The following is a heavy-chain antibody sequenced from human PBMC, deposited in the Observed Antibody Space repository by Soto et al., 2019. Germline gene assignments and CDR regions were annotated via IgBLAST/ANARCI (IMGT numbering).Heavy chain of an antibody. CDR2: IIPIFETT. V-gene: IGHV1-69*06. J-gene: IGHJ6*02. CDR3: ARALNTLTGVIYYSMDV. Sequence: SVKVSCKASGGTFGSYAINWVRQAPGQGLEWMGGIIPIFETTNYSHKFQGRVTITADRSTSTAYMELSSLRSEDTAVYYCARALNTLTGVIYYSMDVWGQGTTVTVSS. D-gene: IGHD2-21*01. CDR1: GGTFGSYA.